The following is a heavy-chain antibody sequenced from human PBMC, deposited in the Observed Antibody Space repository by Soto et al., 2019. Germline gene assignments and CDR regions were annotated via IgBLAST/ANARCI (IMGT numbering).Heavy chain of an antibody. CDR3: ARRMLPALAYYGMDV. D-gene: IGHD2-8*01. CDR1: GYSFTSDW. Sequence: GESLKISCNGSGYSFTSDWIGWVRQMPGKGLEWMGIIYPGDSDTRYSPSFQGQVTISADKSISTAYLQWSSLKASDTAMYYCARRMLPALAYYGMDVWGQGTTVTVSS. J-gene: IGHJ6*02. CDR2: IYPGDSDT. V-gene: IGHV5-51*01.